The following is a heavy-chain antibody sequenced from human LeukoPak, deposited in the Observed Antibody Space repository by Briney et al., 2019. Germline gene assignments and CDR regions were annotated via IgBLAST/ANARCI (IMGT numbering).Heavy chain of an antibody. CDR1: GGSISSGGYY. CDR2: IYHSGST. CDR3: ASLQQLVKIYYMDV. D-gene: IGHD6-13*01. Sequence: SQTLSLTCTVSGGSISSGGYYWSWIRQPPGKGLEWIGYIYHSGSTYYNPSLKSRVTISVDRSKNQFSLKLSSVTAADTAVYYCASLQQLVKIYYMDVWGKGTTVTVSS. J-gene: IGHJ6*03. V-gene: IGHV4-30-2*01.